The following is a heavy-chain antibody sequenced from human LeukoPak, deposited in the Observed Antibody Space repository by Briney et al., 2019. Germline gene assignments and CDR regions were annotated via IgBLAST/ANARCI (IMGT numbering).Heavy chain of an antibody. D-gene: IGHD3-22*01. J-gene: IGHJ5*02. Sequence: PSETLSLTCTVSGGSISSYYWSWIRQPPGKGLEWIGYIYYSGSTNYNPSLKSRVTISVDTSKDQFSLKLSSVTAADTAVYYCARLYYYDSGNWFHPWGQGTLVTVSS. V-gene: IGHV4-59*01. CDR2: IYYSGST. CDR3: ARLYYYDSGNWFHP. CDR1: GGSISSYY.